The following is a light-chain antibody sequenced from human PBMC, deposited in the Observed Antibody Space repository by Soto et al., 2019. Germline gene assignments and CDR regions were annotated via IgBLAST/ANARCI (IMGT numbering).Light chain of an antibody. CDR1: SGYSSYA. J-gene: IGLJ2*01. Sequence: QSVLTQSPSASASLGASVKLTCTPSSGYSSYAIAWHQQQPEKGPRYLMKVNSDGSHTKGDGIPDRFSASSSGAERYLTISSLQSEDEADYYCQTWGTGIRVFGGGTKVTVL. CDR2: VNSDGSH. CDR3: QTWGTGIRV. V-gene: IGLV4-69*01.